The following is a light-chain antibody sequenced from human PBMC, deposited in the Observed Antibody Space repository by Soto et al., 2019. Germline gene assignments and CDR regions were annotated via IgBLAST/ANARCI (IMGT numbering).Light chain of an antibody. Sequence: EVVLTQSPCTLSFSPWERSTLSFMASLTVDGNYLAWYHQKPGQAPRLLIHSASTRAPGIPDRFSASGAGTDFTLTISRLEPEDSAVYYCQQYSASPRTFGPGTKVDI. J-gene: IGKJ3*01. CDR1: LTVDGNY. CDR2: SAS. V-gene: IGKV3-20*01. CDR3: QQYSASPRT.